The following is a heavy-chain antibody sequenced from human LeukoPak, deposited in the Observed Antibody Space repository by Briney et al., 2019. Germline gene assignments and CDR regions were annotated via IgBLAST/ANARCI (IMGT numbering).Heavy chain of an antibody. J-gene: IGHJ4*02. CDR1: GFTFSDYY. CDR3: AKKYYYDSSGMYYFDY. V-gene: IGHV3-11*01. CDR2: ISSSGSSI. D-gene: IGHD3-22*01. Sequence: GGSLRLSCAASGFTFSDYYMSWIRQAPGKGLEWVSYISSSGSSIYYADSVKGRFTISRDNAKNSLYLQMNSLRAEDTAVYYCAKKYYYDSSGMYYFDYWGQGTLVTVSS.